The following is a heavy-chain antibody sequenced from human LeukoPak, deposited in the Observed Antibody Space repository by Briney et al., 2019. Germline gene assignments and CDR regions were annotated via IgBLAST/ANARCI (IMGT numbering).Heavy chain of an antibody. CDR2: INPTGGST. J-gene: IGHJ4*02. CDR3: ARDHQYGDYDGTFDY. Sequence: GASVKVSCKASGYTFTRYYVHWVRQAPGQGLEWMGIINPTGGSTSYAQKFQGRVTMTRDMSTSTVYMQLSSLRSEDTAVYYCARDHQYGDYDGTFDYWGQGTLVTVSS. CDR1: GYTFTRYY. V-gene: IGHV1-46*01. D-gene: IGHD4-17*01.